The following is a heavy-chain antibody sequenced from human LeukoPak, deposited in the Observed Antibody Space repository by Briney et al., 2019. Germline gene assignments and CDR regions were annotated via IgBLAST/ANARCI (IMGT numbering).Heavy chain of an antibody. D-gene: IGHD1-14*01. CDR2: IYYSGST. CDR1: GGSISSSSYY. V-gene: IGHV4-39*07. J-gene: IGHJ4*02. CDR3: ARVRGYNDYYFDY. Sequence: PSETLSLTCTVSGGSISSSSYYWGWIRQPPGKGLEWIGSIYYSGSTYYNPSLKSRVTISVDTSKNQFSLKLSSVTAADTAVYYCARVRGYNDYYFDYWGQGTLVTVSS.